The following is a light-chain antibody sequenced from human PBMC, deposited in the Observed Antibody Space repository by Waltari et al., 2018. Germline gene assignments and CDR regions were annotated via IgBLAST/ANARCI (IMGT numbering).Light chain of an antibody. CDR2: DVS. V-gene: IGLV2-14*01. J-gene: IGLJ2*01. CDR3: SSQSSNDVVL. CDR1: SHDVGGYNS. Sequence: QSALTQPASVYGSPGQSVTIFCAGTSHDVGGYNSVAWYQEHPGQAPRVIIYDVSDRPSGVSDRFSGSKSGNTASLTISGLQAEDEADYYCSSQSSNDVVLFGGGTKLTVL.